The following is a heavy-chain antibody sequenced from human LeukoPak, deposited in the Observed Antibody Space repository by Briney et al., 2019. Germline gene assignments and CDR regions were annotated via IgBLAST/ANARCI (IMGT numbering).Heavy chain of an antibody. V-gene: IGHV1-18*01. CDR2: ISAYNGNT. CDR1: GHTFTSYG. D-gene: IGHD1-20*01. Sequence: ASVKVSCKASGHTFTSYGISWVRQAPGQGLEWMGWISAYNGNTNYAQKLQGRVTMTTDTSTSTAYMELRKLRSDDTAVYYCAREMEVTGTTYYYYYMDVWGKGTTVTVSS. J-gene: IGHJ6*03. CDR3: AREMEVTGTTYYYYYMDV.